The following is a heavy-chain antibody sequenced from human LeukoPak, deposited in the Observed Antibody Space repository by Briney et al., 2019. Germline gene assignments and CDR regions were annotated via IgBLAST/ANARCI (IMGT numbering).Heavy chain of an antibody. Sequence: ASVKVSCKXSGYTFTGYYMHWVRQAPGQGLEWMGRINPNSGGTNYAQKFQGRVTMTRDTSISTAYMELSRLRSDDTAVYYCARYVGSDLTGYVYFDYWGQGTLVTVSS. D-gene: IGHD3-9*01. CDR1: GYTFTGYY. CDR2: INPNSGGT. CDR3: ARYVGSDLTGYVYFDY. J-gene: IGHJ4*02. V-gene: IGHV1-2*06.